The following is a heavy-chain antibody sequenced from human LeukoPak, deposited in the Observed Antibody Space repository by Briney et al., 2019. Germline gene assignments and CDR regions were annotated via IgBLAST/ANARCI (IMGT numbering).Heavy chain of an antibody. J-gene: IGHJ5*02. Sequence: SSETLSLTCAVSGYSISSGYYWGWIRQPPGKGLEWIGSIYHSGSTYYNPSLKSRVTISVDTSKNQFSLKLSSVTAADTAVYYCARHELDTARTNWFDPWGQGTLDTVSS. CDR3: ARHELDTARTNWFDP. D-gene: IGHD5-18*01. CDR2: IYHSGST. CDR1: GYSISSGYY. V-gene: IGHV4-38-2*01.